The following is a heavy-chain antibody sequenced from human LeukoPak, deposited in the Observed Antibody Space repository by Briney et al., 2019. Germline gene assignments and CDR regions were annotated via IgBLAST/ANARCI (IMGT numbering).Heavy chain of an antibody. CDR1: GYTFSDFY. J-gene: IGHJ6*03. V-gene: IGHV1-2*02. Sequence: ASVKVSCKASGYTFSDFYIHWVRQAPGQGLEWMGWINAKSGGTKYAQKFQGRVTMTRDTSISIVYMDLTTLRSDDTAVYYCARVAVMGNFRMDVWGKGTTVTVSS. CDR2: INAKSGGT. D-gene: IGHD2-8*01. CDR3: ARVAVMGNFRMDV.